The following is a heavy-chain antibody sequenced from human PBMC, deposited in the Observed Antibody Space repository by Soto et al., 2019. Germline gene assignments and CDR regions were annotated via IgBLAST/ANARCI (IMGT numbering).Heavy chain of an antibody. CDR1: GGSISSYY. J-gene: IGHJ5*02. CDR3: ARHEGGASAALTS. V-gene: IGHV4-59*08. CDR2: IYYSGRT. D-gene: IGHD2-2*01. Sequence: QVQLQESGPGLVKASETLSLTCTVSGGSISSYYWSWIRQPPGKGLEWIGLIYYSGRTNYNPSLKSRVTISVDTSKNQFSVKLSSVTAADTAVYYCARHEGGASAALTSWGQGTLVTVSS.